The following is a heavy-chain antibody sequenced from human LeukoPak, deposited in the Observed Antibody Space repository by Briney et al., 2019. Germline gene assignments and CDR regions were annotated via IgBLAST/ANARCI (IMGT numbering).Heavy chain of an antibody. CDR2: ISGSGVST. CDR1: GLTFSSYA. CDR3: AKAFAAVALNYFDY. Sequence: GGSLRSSCAAFGLTFSSYAMSWVRKAPGKGLGWFSAISGSGVSTYYADSVKGRFTISRDNSTYTPYLQMTSLRAEATAVYYFAKAFAAVALNYFDYWGQGTLVTVYS. J-gene: IGHJ4*02. V-gene: IGHV3-23*01. D-gene: IGHD6-19*01.